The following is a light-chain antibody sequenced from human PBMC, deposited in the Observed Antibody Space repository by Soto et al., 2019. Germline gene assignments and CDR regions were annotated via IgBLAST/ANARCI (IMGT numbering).Light chain of an antibody. J-gene: IGLJ1*01. V-gene: IGLV2-14*01. CDR1: SKDIGSFDC. CDR2: RVS. Sequence: QSALTPHPSVAGPPVQAITISCTGNSKDIGSFDCVSCDQQHPDKVPRRLMHRVSNQPPNISNRFSASKSGVTASVTISGLRAEDEAAYYCSSFTTSRFDVFGTRTK. CDR3: SSFTTSRFDV.